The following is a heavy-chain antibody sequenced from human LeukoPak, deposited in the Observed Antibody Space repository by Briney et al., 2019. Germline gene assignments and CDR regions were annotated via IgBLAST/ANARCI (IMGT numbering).Heavy chain of an antibody. V-gene: IGHV4-61*02. CDR3: ARLYRQLGSVY. J-gene: IGHJ4*02. CDR1: GGSISSGSYY. CDR2: IYTSGST. D-gene: IGHD6-13*01. Sequence: PSETLSLTCTVSGGSISSGSYYWSWIRQPAGKGLEWIGRIYTSGSTNYNPSLKSRVTISVDTSKNQFSLKLSSVTAADTAVYYCARLYRQLGSVYWGQGTLVTVSS.